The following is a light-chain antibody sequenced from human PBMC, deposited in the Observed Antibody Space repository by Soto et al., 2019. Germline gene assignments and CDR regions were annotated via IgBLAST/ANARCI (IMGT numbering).Light chain of an antibody. Sequence: QSVLTQPPSVSAAPGQKVTISCSGSSSNIGNNDVSWYQHLPGTATKLLIYENNKRPSGIPDRFSGSKSGTSATLGITGLQTGHEADYYCGTWDSSLSVDVFGTGTKLTVL. CDR3: GTWDSSLSVDV. V-gene: IGLV1-51*02. CDR2: ENN. CDR1: SSNIGNND. J-gene: IGLJ1*01.